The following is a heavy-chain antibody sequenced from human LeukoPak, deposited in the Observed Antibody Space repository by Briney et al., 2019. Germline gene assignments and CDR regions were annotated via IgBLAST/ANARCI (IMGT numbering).Heavy chain of an antibody. CDR2: IYYSGST. D-gene: IGHD5-18*01. CDR1: GGSISSYY. V-gene: IGHV4-59*08. CDR3: ARLLRGYSYGAFDY. J-gene: IGHJ4*02. Sequence: SETLSLTCTVSGGSISSYYWSWIRQRPGKGLEWIGYIYYSGSTNYNPSLKSRVTISVDTSKNQFSLKLSSVTAADTAVYYCARLLRGYSYGAFDYWGQGTLVTVSS.